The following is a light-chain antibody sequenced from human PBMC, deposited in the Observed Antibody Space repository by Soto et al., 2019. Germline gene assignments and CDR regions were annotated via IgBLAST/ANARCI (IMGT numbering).Light chain of an antibody. Sequence: EIVLTQSPGTLSLSPGDRATLSCRASQGVDNYLAWYQQKPLQAPRLLIYGASSRSTGIPDRFSGSGYGTDFTLTISRLEPEDFAVYYCHQYGVSPVTFGQGTTVEIK. J-gene: IGKJ1*01. V-gene: IGKV3-20*01. CDR1: QGVDNY. CDR2: GAS. CDR3: HQYGVSPVT.